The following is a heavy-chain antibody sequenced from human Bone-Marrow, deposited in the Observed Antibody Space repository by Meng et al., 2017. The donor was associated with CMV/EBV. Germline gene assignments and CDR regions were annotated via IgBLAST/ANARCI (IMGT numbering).Heavy chain of an antibody. J-gene: IGHJ3*02. Sequence: GESLKISCAASGFTFSNAWMSWVRQAPGKGLEWVGRIKSKTDGGTTDYAAPAKGRFTISRDDSKNTLYLQMNSLKTEDTAVYYCTTDYYYDSSGYYPDAFDIWGQGTMVTVSS. CDR1: GFTFSNAW. D-gene: IGHD3-22*01. V-gene: IGHV3-15*01. CDR2: IKSKTDGGTT. CDR3: TTDYYYDSSGYYPDAFDI.